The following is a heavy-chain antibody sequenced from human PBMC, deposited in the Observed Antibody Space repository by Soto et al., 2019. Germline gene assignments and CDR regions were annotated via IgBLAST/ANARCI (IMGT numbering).Heavy chain of an antibody. CDR3: AREGGSLNWFDP. CDR2: ISYDGSDK. D-gene: IGHD1-26*01. Sequence: PGGSLRLSCAASGFTFSSYAMHCVRQAPGKGLEWVALISYDGSDKDYADSVKGRFTISRDNSRNTLFLQMNSLRAEDTAVYYCAREGGSLNWFDPWGQGTLVTVSS. V-gene: IGHV3-30-3*01. J-gene: IGHJ5*02. CDR1: GFTFSSYA.